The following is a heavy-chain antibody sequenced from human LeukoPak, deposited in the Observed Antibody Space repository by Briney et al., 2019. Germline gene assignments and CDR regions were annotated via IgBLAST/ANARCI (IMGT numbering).Heavy chain of an antibody. Sequence: SGTLSLTCAVSGGSISSNNWWGWVRQPPGKGLEWIGEIYHSGSPNYNPSLKSRVTISVDKSRNHFSLNLSSVTAADTAVYYCARGEGWLQSVYFDYWGQGTLVTVSS. D-gene: IGHD5-24*01. V-gene: IGHV4-4*02. J-gene: IGHJ4*02. CDR1: GGSISSNNW. CDR3: ARGEGWLQSVYFDY. CDR2: IYHSGSP.